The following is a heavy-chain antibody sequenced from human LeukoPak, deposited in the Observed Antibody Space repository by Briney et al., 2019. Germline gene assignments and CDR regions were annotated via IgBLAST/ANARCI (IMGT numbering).Heavy chain of an antibody. CDR3: ARNGYGYGSLDYFDY. V-gene: IGHV3-30*03. Sequence: PGRSLRLSCAASGFSFSSYGMHWVRQAPGKGLEWVAVISYAGSSKLYADSVKGRFTLSRDNSKNTLYLQMNSLSAEDTAVYYCARNGYGYGSLDYFDYWGQGTLVTVSS. CDR1: GFSFSSYG. J-gene: IGHJ4*02. CDR2: ISYAGSSK. D-gene: IGHD5-18*01.